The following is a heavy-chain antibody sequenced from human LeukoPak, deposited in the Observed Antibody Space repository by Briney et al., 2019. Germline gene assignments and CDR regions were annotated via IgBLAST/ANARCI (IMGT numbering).Heavy chain of an antibody. Sequence: SETLSLTCTVSGGYISSNYWSWIRQHPGKGLEWIGYIYYSGSTYYNPSLKSRVTISVDTSKNQFSLKLSSVTAADTAVYYCARGDSYYDSSGYLDYWGQGTLVTVSS. CDR1: GGYISSNY. V-gene: IGHV4-59*06. CDR2: IYYSGST. CDR3: ARGDSYYDSSGYLDY. J-gene: IGHJ4*02. D-gene: IGHD3-22*01.